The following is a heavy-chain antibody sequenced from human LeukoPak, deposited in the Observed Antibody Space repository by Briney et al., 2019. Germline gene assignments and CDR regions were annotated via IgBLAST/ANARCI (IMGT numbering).Heavy chain of an antibody. D-gene: IGHD5-12*01. Sequence: GGSLRLSCSASGFTFSSYAMHWVRQAPGEGLEYVSAISSNGGSTYYADSVKGRFTISRDNSKNTLYLQMSSLRAEDTAVYYCVRDIVATISAFDIWGQGTMVTVSS. CDR2: ISSNGGST. CDR3: VRDIVATISAFDI. CDR1: GFTFSSYA. V-gene: IGHV3-64D*09. J-gene: IGHJ3*02.